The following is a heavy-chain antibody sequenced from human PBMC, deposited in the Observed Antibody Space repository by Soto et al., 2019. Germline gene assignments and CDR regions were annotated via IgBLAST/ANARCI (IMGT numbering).Heavy chain of an antibody. D-gene: IGHD1-1*01. J-gene: IGHJ4*02. V-gene: IGHV4-39*02. Sequence: SETLSLTCTVSGGSISSSSYYWGWIRQPPGKGLEWIGSISYSGSTYYNPSLKSRVTISVDTFKNQFSLKLSSVAAADTAVYHCARDLNDCNFSLGYWGQGTRVTVAS. CDR2: ISYSGST. CDR3: ARDLNDCNFSLGY. CDR1: GGSISSSSYY.